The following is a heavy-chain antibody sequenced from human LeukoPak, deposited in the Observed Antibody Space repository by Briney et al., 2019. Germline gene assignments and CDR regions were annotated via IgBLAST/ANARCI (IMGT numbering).Heavy chain of an antibody. J-gene: IGHJ6*02. CDR2: MNPNSGNT. V-gene: IGHV1-8*01. CDR1: GYTFTSYD. Sequence: ASVKVSCKASGYTFTSYDINWVRQAPGQGLEWMGWMNPNSGNTGYAQKFQGRVTMTRNTSIRTAYMELSSLRSEDTAVYYCARDLDTAMVIDYFYGMDVWGQGTTVTVSS. D-gene: IGHD5-18*01. CDR3: ARDLDTAMVIDYFYGMDV.